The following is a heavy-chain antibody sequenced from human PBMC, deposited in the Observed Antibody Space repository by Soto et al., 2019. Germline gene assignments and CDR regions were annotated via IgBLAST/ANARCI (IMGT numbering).Heavy chain of an antibody. CDR1: GGSFSGYY. V-gene: IGHV4-34*01. CDR2: INHSGST. J-gene: IGHJ4*02. CDR3: ARWSSSVFDY. Sequence: PSETLSLTCAVYGGSFSGYYWSWIRQPPGKGLEWIGEINHSGSTNYNPSLKSRVTISVDTSKNQFSLKLSSVTAADMAVYYCARWSSSVFDYWGQGTLVTVSS. D-gene: IGHD6-6*01.